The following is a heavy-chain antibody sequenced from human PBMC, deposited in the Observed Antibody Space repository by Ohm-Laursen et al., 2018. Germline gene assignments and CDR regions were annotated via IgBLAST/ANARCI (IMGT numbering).Heavy chain of an antibody. D-gene: IGHD3-3*01. CDR2: IYPSGSDT. CDR3: ARLSTQYYDFWSGYPNWFDP. CDR1: GYSFTSYW. Sequence: ESLKISCKGSGYSFTSYWIGWVRQMPGKGLEWMGIIYPSGSDTRYSPSFQGQVTISADKSISTAYLQWSSLKASDTAMYYCARLSTQYYDFWSGYPNWFDPWGQGTLVTVSS. J-gene: IGHJ5*02. V-gene: IGHV5-51*01.